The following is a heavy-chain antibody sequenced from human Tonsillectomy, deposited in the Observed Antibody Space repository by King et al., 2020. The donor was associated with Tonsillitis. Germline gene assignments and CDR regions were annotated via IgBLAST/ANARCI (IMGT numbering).Heavy chain of an antibody. CDR3: AKDLYFYDSSGYRADCYFDL. Sequence: VQLVESGGGLVQPGGSLRLSCAASGFTFNNYAMSWVRQAPGKGLEWVSGISGSADSTNYADSVRGRFIISRDNSKNTLYLQMNSLRAEDTAVYYCAKDLYFYDSSGYRADCYFDLWGRGTLVTVSS. V-gene: IGHV3-23*04. D-gene: IGHD3-22*01. CDR1: GFTFNNYA. CDR2: ISGSADST. J-gene: IGHJ2*01.